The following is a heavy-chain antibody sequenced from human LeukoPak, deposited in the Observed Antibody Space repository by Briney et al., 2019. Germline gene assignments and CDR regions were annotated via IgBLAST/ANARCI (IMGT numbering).Heavy chain of an antibody. V-gene: IGHV4-38-2*02. CDR1: GGSIRNYF. CDR2: IYHSGST. Sequence: SETLSLTCTVSGGSIRNYFWSWIRQPPGKGLEWIGTIYHSGSTYYNPSLKSRFTISIDTSKNQFSLKLSSVTAADTAVYYCARVSFNGRNDYWGQGTLVTVSS. J-gene: IGHJ4*02. CDR3: ARVSFNGRNDY.